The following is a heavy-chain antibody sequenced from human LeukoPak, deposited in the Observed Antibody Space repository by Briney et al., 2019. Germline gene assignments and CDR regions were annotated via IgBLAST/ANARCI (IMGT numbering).Heavy chain of an antibody. CDR2: INTNTGNP. V-gene: IGHV7-4-1*02. J-gene: IGHJ6*02. D-gene: IGHD6-13*01. Sequence: ASVKVSCKASGYTFITYAINWVRQAPGQGLEWMGWINTNTGNPTYAQNFTGRFVFSLDTSVSTAYLQISSLKAEDTAVYYCAGVYVAATGAVYYYHGMDVWGQGTTVTVSS. CDR1: GYTFITYA. CDR3: AGVYVAATGAVYYYHGMDV.